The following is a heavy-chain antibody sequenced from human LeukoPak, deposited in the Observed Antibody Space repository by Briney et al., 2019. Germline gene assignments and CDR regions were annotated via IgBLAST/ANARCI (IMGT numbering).Heavy chain of an antibody. J-gene: IGHJ6*03. CDR2: ISSSGSTI. Sequence: PGGSLRLSCAASGFTFSSYEMNWVRQAPGKGLEWVSYISSSGSTIYYADSVKGRFTISRGNAKNSLYLQMNSLRAEDTAVYYCAIVPAAILLGGYYMDVWGKGTTVTISS. CDR1: GFTFSSYE. CDR3: AIVPAAILLGGYYMDV. D-gene: IGHD2-2*02. V-gene: IGHV3-48*03.